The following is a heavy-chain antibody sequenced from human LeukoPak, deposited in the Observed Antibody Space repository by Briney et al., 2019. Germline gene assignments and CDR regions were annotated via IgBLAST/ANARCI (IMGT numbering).Heavy chain of an antibody. D-gene: IGHD3-16*01. CDR3: ARDGRIGDYFDY. Sequence: GGSLRLSCAASGFTFSSYEMNWVRQAPGKGLEWVSYISGSDSTIYYADSVKGRFTISRDNAKNSLYLQMNSLRAEDTAVYYCARDGRIGDYFDYWGQGTLVTVSS. CDR2: ISGSDSTI. J-gene: IGHJ4*02. V-gene: IGHV3-48*03. CDR1: GFTFSSYE.